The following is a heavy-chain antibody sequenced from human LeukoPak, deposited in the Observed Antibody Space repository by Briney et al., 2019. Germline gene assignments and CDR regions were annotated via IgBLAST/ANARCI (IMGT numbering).Heavy chain of an antibody. V-gene: IGHV3-23*01. CDR1: GFTFSSYA. CDR2: ISGSGGST. Sequence: AGGSLRLSCAASGFTFSSYAMSWVRQAPGKGLEWVSAISGSGGSTYYADSVKGRFTISRDNSKNTLYLQMNSLRAEDTAVYYCAKNLYYDILTGLGDFDYWGQGTLVTVSS. D-gene: IGHD3-9*01. CDR3: AKNLYYDILTGLGDFDY. J-gene: IGHJ4*02.